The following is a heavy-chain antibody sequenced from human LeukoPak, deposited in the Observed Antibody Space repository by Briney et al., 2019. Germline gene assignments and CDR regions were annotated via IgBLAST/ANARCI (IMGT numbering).Heavy chain of an antibody. D-gene: IGHD2-2*01. CDR1: GFTVSSNY. J-gene: IGHJ4*02. V-gene: IGHV3-53*01. Sequence: GGSLRLSCAASGFTVSSNYMGWVRQAPDKGLEWVPVVYSGGTTYYADSVKGRFTISRDISKNTVFLQMNSLRAEDTAVYYCARNFGTSYNSWGQGILVTVSS. CDR2: VYSGGTT. CDR3: ARNFGTSYNS.